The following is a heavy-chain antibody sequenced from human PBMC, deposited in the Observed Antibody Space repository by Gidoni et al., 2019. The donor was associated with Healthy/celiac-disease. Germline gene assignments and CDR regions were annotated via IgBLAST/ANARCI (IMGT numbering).Heavy chain of an antibody. J-gene: IGHJ3*02. Sequence: EVQLVESRGGLVQPGGSLRLSFAASGFTFSTYWMHWVRHAPVKGLVWVPRINSDGSSTSYADSVKGRFTISRDNAKNTLYLQMNSLRAEDTAVYYCARGRTLWFRELLSDDAFDIWGQGTMVTVSS. CDR1: GFTFSTYW. CDR2: INSDGSST. D-gene: IGHD3-10*01. CDR3: ARGRTLWFRELLSDDAFDI. V-gene: IGHV3-74*01.